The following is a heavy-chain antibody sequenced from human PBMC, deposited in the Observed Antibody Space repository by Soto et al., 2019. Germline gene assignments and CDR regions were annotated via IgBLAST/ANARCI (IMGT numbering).Heavy chain of an antibody. D-gene: IGHD5-12*01. Sequence: GWSLRLACASSGFTFSSYGMHWVRQAPGKGLEWVAVIWYDGSNKYYADSVKGRFTISRDNSKNTLYLQMNSLRAEDTAVYYCARDHLPSGYEDYYYYYGMDVWGQGTTVTVSS. J-gene: IGHJ6*02. V-gene: IGHV3-33*01. CDR2: IWYDGSNK. CDR3: ARDHLPSGYEDYYYYYGMDV. CDR1: GFTFSSYG.